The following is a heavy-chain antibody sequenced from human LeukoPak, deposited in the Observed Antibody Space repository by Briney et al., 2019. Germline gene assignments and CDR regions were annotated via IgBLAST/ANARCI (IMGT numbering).Heavy chain of an antibody. CDR3: ARDSSSTSWTFAFDI. V-gene: IGHV4-39*02. Sequence: KPSETLSLTCTVSGGSLSSSSYYWGWIRQPPGKGLEWIGSIYYSGSTYYNPSLKSRVTISVDTSKNQFSLKLSSVTAADTAVYYCARDSSSTSWTFAFDIWGQGTMVTVSS. CDR1: GGSLSSSSYY. D-gene: IGHD2-2*01. CDR2: IYYSGST. J-gene: IGHJ3*02.